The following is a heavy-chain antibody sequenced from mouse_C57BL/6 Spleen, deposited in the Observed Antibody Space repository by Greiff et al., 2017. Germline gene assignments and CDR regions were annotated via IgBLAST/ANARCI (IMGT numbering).Heavy chain of an antibody. CDR3: TGGGYSYAMDY. CDR1: GFTFSNYW. D-gene: IGHD3-1*01. J-gene: IGHJ4*01. CDR2: IRLKSDNYAT. V-gene: IGHV6-3*01. Sequence: EVKLEESGGGLVQPGGSMKLSCVASGFTFSNYWMNWVRQSPEKGLEWVAQIRLKSDNYATHYAESVKGRFTISRDDSKSSVYLQMNNLRAEDTGIYYCTGGGYSYAMDYWGQGTSVTVSS.